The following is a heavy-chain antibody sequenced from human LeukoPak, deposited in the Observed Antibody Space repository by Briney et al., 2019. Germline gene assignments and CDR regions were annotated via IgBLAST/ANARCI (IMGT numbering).Heavy chain of an antibody. J-gene: IGHJ4*02. CDR1: GGSISSGSYY. Sequence: PSETLSLTCTVSGGSISSGSYYWSWIRQPAGKGLEWIGRIYTSGSTNYNPSLKSRVTISVDTSKNQFSLKLSSVTAADTAVYYCARDAYDYVWGSYRPYYFDYWGQGTLVTVSS. V-gene: IGHV4-61*02. CDR3: ARDAYDYVWGSYRPYYFDY. D-gene: IGHD3-16*02. CDR2: IYTSGST.